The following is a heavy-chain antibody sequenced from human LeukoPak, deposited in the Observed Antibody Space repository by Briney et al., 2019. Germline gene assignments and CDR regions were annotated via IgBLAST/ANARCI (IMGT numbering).Heavy chain of an antibody. V-gene: IGHV1-18*01. Sequence: ASVKVSCKASGCRFTSYGSNWVELAPGQGLEWMGWISAYNGNTNYAQKLQGRVTMTADTSTSTAYMELRSLRSDDTAVYYCARSPARYYYYYMDVWGKGTTVTVSS. CDR2: ISAYNGNT. CDR1: GCRFTSYG. J-gene: IGHJ6*03. CDR3: ARSPARYYYYYMDV.